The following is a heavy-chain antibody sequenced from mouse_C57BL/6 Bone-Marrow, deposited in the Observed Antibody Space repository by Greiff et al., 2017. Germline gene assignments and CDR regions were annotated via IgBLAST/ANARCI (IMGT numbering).Heavy chain of an antibody. D-gene: IGHD4-1*01. CDR2: ISSGGSYP. V-gene: IGHV5-6*01. CDR1: GFTFSSYG. Sequence: EVHLVESGGDLVKPGGSLKLSCAASGFTFSSYGMSWVRQTPDKRLEWVATISSGGSYPYYPDSVKGRFTISRDNAKNTLYLQMSSLKSEDTAMYYCAREGTGKAYWGQGTLVTVSA. J-gene: IGHJ3*01. CDR3: AREGTGKAY.